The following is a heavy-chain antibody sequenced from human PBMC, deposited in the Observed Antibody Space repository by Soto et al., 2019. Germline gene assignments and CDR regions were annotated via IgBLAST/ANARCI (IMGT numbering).Heavy chain of an antibody. CDR3: TRVTPDYDFWSGYSGY. CDR2: IRSKAYGGTT. Sequence: GGSLRLSCTASGFTFGDYAMSWVRQAPGKGLEWVGFIRSKAYGGTTEYAASVKGRFTISRDDSKSIAYLQMNSLKTEDTAVYYXTRVTPDYDFWSGYSGYWGPGTLVTVSS. CDR1: GFTFGDYA. D-gene: IGHD3-3*01. J-gene: IGHJ4*02. V-gene: IGHV3-49*04.